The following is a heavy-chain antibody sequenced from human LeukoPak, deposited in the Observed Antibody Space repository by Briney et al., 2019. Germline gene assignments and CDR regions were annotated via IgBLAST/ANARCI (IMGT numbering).Heavy chain of an antibody. CDR3: ARGYSSPVPNFDY. D-gene: IGHD6-13*01. CDR2: INPNNGGT. Sequence: GASVKVSCKASGYTFTDYYMHWVRQAPGQGLEWMGWINPNNGGTSYAQKFQGRVTMTRDTSITTSYMELPSLTSDDTAVYYCARGYSSPVPNFDYWGQGTLLTVSS. J-gene: IGHJ4*02. V-gene: IGHV1-2*02. CDR1: GYTFTDYY.